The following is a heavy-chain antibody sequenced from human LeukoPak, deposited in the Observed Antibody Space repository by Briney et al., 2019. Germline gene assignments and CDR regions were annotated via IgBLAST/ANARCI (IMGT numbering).Heavy chain of an antibody. CDR3: ARDPYSGNYGNYYYYYMDV. J-gene: IGHJ6*03. CDR2: ITSSGAYI. Sequence: PGGSLRLSCAASGFTFNYYNMNWVRQAPGKALEWVSSITSSGAYIFYADSVRGRFTISRDSAKDSLYLQMNSLGPEDTAVYYCARDPYSGNYGNYYYYYMDVWGKGTTVTISS. D-gene: IGHD1-26*01. V-gene: IGHV3-21*01. CDR1: GFTFNYYN.